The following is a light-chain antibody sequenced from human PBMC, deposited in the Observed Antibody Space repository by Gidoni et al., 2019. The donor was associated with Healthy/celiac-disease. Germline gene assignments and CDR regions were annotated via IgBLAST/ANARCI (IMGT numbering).Light chain of an antibody. CDR3: SSYTSSSLYV. V-gene: IGLV2-14*01. CDR2: EVS. J-gene: IGLJ1*01. Sequence: QSALTQPASVSGSPGQSITISCTGTSSDVGGYIYVSWYQQHPGKAPKVMIYEVSNRPSGVSNRFSGSKSGNTASLTISGLQAEDEADYYCSSYTSSSLYVFGTGTKVTVL. CDR1: SSDVGGYIY.